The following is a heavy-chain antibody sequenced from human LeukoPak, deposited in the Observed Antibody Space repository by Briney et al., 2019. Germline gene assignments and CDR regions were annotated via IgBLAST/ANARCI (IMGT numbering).Heavy chain of an antibody. J-gene: IGHJ4*02. CDR3: ARERASSSNSWLGVFRY. D-gene: IGHD3-10*01. V-gene: IGHV3-48*03. CDR1: GFTFKDFE. CDR2: ITSSGRTM. Sequence: PGGSLRLSCVPSGFTFKDFEINWVRQAQGKGLEWIACITSSGRTMYYADPVRGRFTISRDNANNSLFLQMNGLRVEDTAVYYCARERASSSNSWLGVFRYWGQGTPVTVSS.